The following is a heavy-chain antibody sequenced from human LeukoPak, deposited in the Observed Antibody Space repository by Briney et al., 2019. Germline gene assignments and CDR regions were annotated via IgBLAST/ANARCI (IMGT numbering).Heavy chain of an antibody. Sequence: SETLSLTCAVSGYSISSGYYWGWIRQPPGKGLERIGSIYHSGSTYYNPSLKSRVTISVDTSKNQFSLKLSSVTAADTAVYYCARLSIHLGQPTFWGQGTLVTVSS. CDR3: ARLSIHLGQPTF. CDR1: GYSISSGYY. J-gene: IGHJ4*02. D-gene: IGHD2/OR15-2a*01. CDR2: IYHSGST. V-gene: IGHV4-38-2*01.